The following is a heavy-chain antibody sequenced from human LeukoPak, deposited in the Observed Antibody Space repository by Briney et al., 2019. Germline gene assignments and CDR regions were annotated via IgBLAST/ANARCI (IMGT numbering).Heavy chain of an antibody. CDR1: GGSFSSRDDY. CDR2: IYYGGST. V-gene: IGHV4-39*07. D-gene: IGHD1-26*01. J-gene: IGHJ4*02. Sequence: SETLSLTCTVSGGSFSSRDDYWGWIRQPPGKGLQWIGVIYYGGSTYYHPSLKSRVTISMDTSKSQVSLRLTSLTAADTAVYYCAGGVGATTYFWGQGTLVTVSS. CDR3: AGGVGATTYF.